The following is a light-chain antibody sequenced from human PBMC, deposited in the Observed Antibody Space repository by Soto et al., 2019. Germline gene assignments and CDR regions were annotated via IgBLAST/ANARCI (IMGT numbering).Light chain of an antibody. Sequence: QSALTQPPSASGSPGQSVTISCTGTSSNFGGYNSVSWYQQHPGKAPKLMIYEVSKRPSGVPDRFSGSKSGNTASLTVSGLQAEDEADYYCSSYGGSNNLVFGGGTKLTVL. J-gene: IGLJ2*01. CDR3: SSYGGSNNLV. CDR1: SSNFGGYNS. V-gene: IGLV2-8*01. CDR2: EVS.